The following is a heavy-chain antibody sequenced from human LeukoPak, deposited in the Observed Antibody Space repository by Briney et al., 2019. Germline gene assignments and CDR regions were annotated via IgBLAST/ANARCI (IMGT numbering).Heavy chain of an antibody. J-gene: IGHJ4*02. CDR3: ARENRYDYVWGSYSPTLDY. Sequence: GGSLRLSCAASGFTFSSYSMSWVRKAPGKGLEWVSYISSSSSTIYYADSVKGRFTISRDNAKNSLYLQMNSLRAEDTAVYYCARENRYDYVWGSYSPTLDYWGQGTLVTVSS. D-gene: IGHD3-16*01. V-gene: IGHV3-48*01. CDR2: ISSSSSTI. CDR1: GFTFSSYS.